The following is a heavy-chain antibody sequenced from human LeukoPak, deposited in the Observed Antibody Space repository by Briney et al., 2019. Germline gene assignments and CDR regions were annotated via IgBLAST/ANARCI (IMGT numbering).Heavy chain of an antibody. D-gene: IGHD1/OR15-1a*01. CDR2: VDHTGST. J-gene: IGHJ4*02. V-gene: IGHV4-59*01. CDR1: DDSITMYY. Sequence: SETLSLTCSVSDDSITMYYWTWIRQPPGKGLEWIGYVDHTGSTNFNPSLNGRVSISRDTSKNLFSLRLRSVTAADTAVYYCARDRHWTNDWVFDSWGQGTLVTVSS. CDR3: ARDRHWTNDWVFDS.